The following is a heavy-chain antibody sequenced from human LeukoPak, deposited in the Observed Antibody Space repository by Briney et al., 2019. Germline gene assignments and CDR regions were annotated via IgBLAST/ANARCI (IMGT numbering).Heavy chain of an antibody. CDR1: GFTFSSYW. Sequence: GGSLRLSCAASGFTFSSYWMSWVRQAPGKGLEWVANIKQDGSEKYYVDSVKGRFTISRDNAKNSLYLRMNSLRAEDTAVYYCARDRLDYYGERGIFDYWGQGTLVTVSS. D-gene: IGHD3-22*01. CDR3: ARDRLDYYGERGIFDY. CDR2: IKQDGSEK. V-gene: IGHV3-7*01. J-gene: IGHJ4*02.